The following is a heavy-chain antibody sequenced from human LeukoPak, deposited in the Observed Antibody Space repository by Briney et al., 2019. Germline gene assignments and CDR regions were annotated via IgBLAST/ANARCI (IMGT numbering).Heavy chain of an antibody. Sequence: PGGSLRLSCAASGFTFSSYEMNWVRQAPGKGLEWVSYISSSGSTIYYADSVKGRFTISRDNAKNSLYLQMNSLRAEDTAVYCCARDRGSSWYSDYWGQGTLVTVSS. CDR2: ISSSGSTI. CDR1: GFTFSSYE. CDR3: ARDRGSSWYSDY. D-gene: IGHD6-13*01. J-gene: IGHJ4*02. V-gene: IGHV3-48*03.